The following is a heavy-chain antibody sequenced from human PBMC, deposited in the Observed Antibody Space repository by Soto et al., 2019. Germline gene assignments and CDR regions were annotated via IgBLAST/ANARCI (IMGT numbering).Heavy chain of an antibody. J-gene: IGHJ4*02. CDR3: ARRGAGYNYDF. Sequence: PGESLKISCGASGYSLPAFWIGWVRQMPGKGLEWMGIIFPADSETRYSPSFQGQVTISADKPTSTAYLEWSSLKASDTAMYYCARRGAGYNYDFWGQGTLVTVS. D-gene: IGHD5-12*01. CDR1: GYSLPAFW. CDR2: IFPADSET. V-gene: IGHV5-51*01.